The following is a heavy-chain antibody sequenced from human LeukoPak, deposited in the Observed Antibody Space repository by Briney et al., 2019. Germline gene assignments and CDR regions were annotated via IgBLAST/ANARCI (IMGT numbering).Heavy chain of an antibody. V-gene: IGHV4-31*03. CDR3: AREERGSSWFIDY. CDR2: IYYSGST. Sequence: SQTLSLTCTVSGGSISSGGYYWSWIRQHPGKGLEWIGYIYYSGSTYYNPSLKSRVTISVDTSKNQFSLKLSSVTAADTAVYYCAREERGSSWFIDYWGQGTLVTVPS. CDR1: GGSISSGGYY. D-gene: IGHD6-13*01. J-gene: IGHJ4*02.